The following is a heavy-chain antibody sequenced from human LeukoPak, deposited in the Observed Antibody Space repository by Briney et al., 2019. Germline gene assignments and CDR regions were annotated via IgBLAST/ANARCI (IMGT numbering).Heavy chain of an antibody. J-gene: IGHJ4*02. D-gene: IGHD5-18*01. CDR1: GFTFSSYA. Sequence: PGGSLRLSCAASGFTFSSYAMSWVRQAPGKGLEWVSGISGSGASTYCADSVKGRFTISRDNSKNTLYVQMNSLRAEDTAVYYCAKSRGYSYRALDYWGQGTLVTVSS. CDR2: ISGSGAST. V-gene: IGHV3-23*01. CDR3: AKSRGYSYRALDY.